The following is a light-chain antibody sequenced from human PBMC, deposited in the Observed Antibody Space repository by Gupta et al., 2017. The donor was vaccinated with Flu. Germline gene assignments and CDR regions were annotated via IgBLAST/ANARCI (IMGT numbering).Light chain of an antibody. J-gene: IGKJ4*01. V-gene: IGKV1-39*01. CDR3: QQAYVVPLT. Sequence: DIQMTQSPSSLSASVGDRVTITCRASRNIRYFLNWYQQKPGKAPNLLMYHASTLQSGVPSRFSGSGSGTDLSLTISSLQPEDSASYYCQQAYVVPLTFGGMTRVEVK. CDR2: HAS. CDR1: RNIRYF.